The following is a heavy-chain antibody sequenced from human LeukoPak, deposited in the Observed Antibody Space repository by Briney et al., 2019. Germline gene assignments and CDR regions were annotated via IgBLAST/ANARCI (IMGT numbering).Heavy chain of an antibody. Sequence: GGSLRLSCAASGFTFSSYVMHWVRQAPGKGLVWVSRINTDGSSTSYADSVKGRFTISRDNAKNTLYLQMNSLRAEDTALYYCAKDRGRIDPFDYWGQGTLVTVSS. CDR2: INTDGSST. V-gene: IGHV3-74*01. J-gene: IGHJ4*02. D-gene: IGHD2-15*01. CDR3: AKDRGRIDPFDY. CDR1: GFTFSSYV.